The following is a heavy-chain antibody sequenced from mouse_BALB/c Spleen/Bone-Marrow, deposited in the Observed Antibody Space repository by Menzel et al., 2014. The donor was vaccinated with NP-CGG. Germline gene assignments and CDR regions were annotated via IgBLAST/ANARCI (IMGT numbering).Heavy chain of an antibody. V-gene: IGHV5-9-2*01. D-gene: IGHD1-1*01. CDR3: ARQYGSSYFDY. Sequence: EVHLVESGGGLVKPGGSLKLSCAASGFTFSSYGMSLVRQTPEKRLEWVATISGGGSYTYYPDSVKGRFTISRDNAKNNRYLQMSSLRSEDTALYYCARQYGSSYFDYWGQGTTLTVSS. CDR2: ISGGGSYT. CDR1: GFTFSSYG. J-gene: IGHJ2*01.